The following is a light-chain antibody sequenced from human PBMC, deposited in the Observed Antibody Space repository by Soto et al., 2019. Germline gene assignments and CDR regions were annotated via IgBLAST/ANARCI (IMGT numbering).Light chain of an antibody. V-gene: IGLV2-14*01. CDR3: TSYAITSPYV. J-gene: IGLJ1*01. Sequence: QSVLTQPASVSGSPGQSITISCTGTSSDVGAYDYVSWYQHHTGKAPKLLIFEVSNRPSEVSNRFSGSKSGNTASLTISGLQLEDEADYYCTSYAITSPYVFGTGTKVTVL. CDR1: SSDVGAYDY. CDR2: EVS.